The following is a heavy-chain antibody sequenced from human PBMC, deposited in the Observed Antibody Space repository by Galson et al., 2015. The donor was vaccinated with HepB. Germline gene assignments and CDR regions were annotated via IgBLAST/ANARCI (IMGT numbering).Heavy chain of an antibody. D-gene: IGHD3-16*01. CDR1: GYSFNNDW. V-gene: IGHV5-51*01. CDR2: IYPGDSDT. J-gene: IGHJ3*01. CDR3: ARRGGGNMGAGMGSLCAFDL. Sequence: QSGAEVKKPGESLKISCKGSGYSFNNDWIGWVRQMPGKGLEWMGIIYPGDSDTRYSPSFQGQVTMSVDKSIRTAYVQWNTLKASDTAMYYCARRGGGNMGAGMGSLCAFDLWGQGTMVIVSS.